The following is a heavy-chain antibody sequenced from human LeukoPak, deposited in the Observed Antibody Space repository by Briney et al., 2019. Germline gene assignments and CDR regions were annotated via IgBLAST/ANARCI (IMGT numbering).Heavy chain of an antibody. J-gene: IGHJ4*02. Sequence: ASVKVSCKASGYTFTSYYMHWVRQAPGQGLEWRGIINPSGGSTSYAQKFQGRVTMTRDMSTSTVYMELSSLRSEDTAVYYCAGEGHYYDSSGTFDYWGQGTLVTVSS. CDR3: AGEGHYYDSSGTFDY. CDR1: GYTFTSYY. D-gene: IGHD3-22*01. V-gene: IGHV1-46*01. CDR2: INPSGGST.